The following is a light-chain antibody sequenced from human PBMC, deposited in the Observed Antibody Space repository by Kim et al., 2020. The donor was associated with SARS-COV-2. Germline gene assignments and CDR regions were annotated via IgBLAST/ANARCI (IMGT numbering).Light chain of an antibody. Sequence: GQSITISCTGTSSDVGTYKFVSWYQHHPGKAPKLIIYEVSEWPSGVSNRFSGSKSGNTASLTISGLQAEDEADYYCCSYGGGSIYVFGTGTKVTVL. CDR1: SSDVGTYKF. CDR2: EVS. J-gene: IGLJ1*01. CDR3: CSYGGGSIYV. V-gene: IGLV2-23*02.